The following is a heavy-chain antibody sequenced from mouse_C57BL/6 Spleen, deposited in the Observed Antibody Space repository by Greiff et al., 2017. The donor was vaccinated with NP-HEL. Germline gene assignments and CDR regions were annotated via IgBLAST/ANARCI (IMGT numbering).Heavy chain of an antibody. CDR3: ARSEGPTNYFDY. Sequence: QVQLQQSGAELARPGASVKLSCKASGYTFTSYGISWVKQRTGQGLEWIGEIYPRSGNTYYNEKFKGKATLTADKSSSTAYMELRSLTSEDSAVYFCARSEGPTNYFDYWGQGTTLTVSS. CDR2: IYPRSGNT. V-gene: IGHV1-81*01. D-gene: IGHD2-10*01. J-gene: IGHJ2*01. CDR1: GYTFTSYG.